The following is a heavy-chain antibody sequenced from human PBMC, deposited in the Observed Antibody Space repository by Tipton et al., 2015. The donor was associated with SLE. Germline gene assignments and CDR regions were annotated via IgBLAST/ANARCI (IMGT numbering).Heavy chain of an antibody. CDR3: ARASRIGEI. CDR1: GVSITNHY. Sequence: LRLSCTVSGVSITNHYWNWIRQPPGKGLEWIGYIHYSGTTHDNPSLNSRVTISVDTSKNQFSLKLSAVTASDTAVYYCARASRIGEIWGKGTMVTVSS. D-gene: IGHD3-22*01. V-gene: IGHV4-59*11. J-gene: IGHJ3*02. CDR2: IHYSGTT.